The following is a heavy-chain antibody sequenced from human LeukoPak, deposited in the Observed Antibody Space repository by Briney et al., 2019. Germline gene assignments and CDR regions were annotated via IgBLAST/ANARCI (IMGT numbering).Heavy chain of an antibody. Sequence: ASVKVSCKASGGTFSSDAISWVRQAPGQGLECMGRIIPIFGIANYAQKFQGRVTITADKSTSTAYMELSSLRSEDTAVYYCASSPRSAAATNDKYYYYGMDVWGQGTTVTVSS. CDR2: IIPIFGIA. CDR1: GGTFSSDA. V-gene: IGHV1-69*04. J-gene: IGHJ6*02. D-gene: IGHD2-15*01. CDR3: ASSPRSAAATNDKYYYYGMDV.